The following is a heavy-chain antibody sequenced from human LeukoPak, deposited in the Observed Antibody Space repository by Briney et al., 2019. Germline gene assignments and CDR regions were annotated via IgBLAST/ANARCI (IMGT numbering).Heavy chain of an antibody. D-gene: IGHD6-13*01. J-gene: IGHJ3*02. CDR2: IYHSGST. V-gene: IGHV4-59*04. Sequence: SETLSLTCTVSGGSISSYYWSWIRQPPGKGLEWIGYIYHSGSTYYNPSLKSRVTISVDRSKNQFSLKLSSVTAADTAVYYCAAAADAFDIWGQGTMVTVSS. CDR3: AAAADAFDI. CDR1: GGSISSYY.